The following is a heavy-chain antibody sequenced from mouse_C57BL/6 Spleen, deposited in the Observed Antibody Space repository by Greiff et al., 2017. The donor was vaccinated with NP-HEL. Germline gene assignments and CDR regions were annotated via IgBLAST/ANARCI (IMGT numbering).Heavy chain of an antibody. CDR1: GYAFSSSW. V-gene: IGHV1-82*01. Sequence: VQLQQSGPELVKPGASVKISCKASGYAFSSSWMNWVKQRPGKGLEWIGRIYPGDGDTNYNGKFKGKATLTADKSSSTAYMQLSSLTSEDSAVYFCARPTMVTTWEYYYAMDYWGQGTSVTVSS. CDR2: IYPGDGDT. D-gene: IGHD2-9*01. CDR3: ARPTMVTTWEYYYAMDY. J-gene: IGHJ4*01.